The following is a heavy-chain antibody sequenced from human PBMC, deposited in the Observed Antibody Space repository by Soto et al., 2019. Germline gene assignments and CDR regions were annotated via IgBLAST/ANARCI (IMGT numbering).Heavy chain of an antibody. CDR1: GFTFRNYA. CDR2: LSGSGGNT. J-gene: IGHJ6*02. Sequence: VQLLESGGGLVHPGGSLRLSCAASGFTFRNYAMTWVRQAPGKGLEWVSSLSGSGGNTYYADSVKGRFTISRDNSQNTLYLQMNSLRVEDTAIYYCTRDHVVDDRRYFYGMDVWGQGITVTFSS. D-gene: IGHD2-2*01. V-gene: IGHV3-23*01. CDR3: TRDHVVDDRRYFYGMDV.